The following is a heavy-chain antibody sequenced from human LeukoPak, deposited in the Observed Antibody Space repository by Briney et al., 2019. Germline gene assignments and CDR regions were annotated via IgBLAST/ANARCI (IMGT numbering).Heavy chain of an antibody. V-gene: IGHV3-21*01. CDR2: INSSSSYI. CDR3: ARDTSSWYLGGDYYFDY. CDR1: GLTFSSYS. J-gene: IGHJ4*02. D-gene: IGHD6-13*01. Sequence: GGSLRLSCAPSGLTFSSYSMNWVRPAPGKGVEGVSSINSSSSYIYCPDSVKGRFTLSRDNAKNSLYLQMNSLRAEDTAVYYCARDTSSWYLGGDYYFDYWGQGTLVTVSS.